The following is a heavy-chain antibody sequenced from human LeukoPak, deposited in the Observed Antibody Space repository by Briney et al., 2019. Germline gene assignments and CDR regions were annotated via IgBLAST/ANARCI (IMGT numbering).Heavy chain of an antibody. CDR1: GFTFSTYS. CDR2: ISGSSDYI. D-gene: IGHD2-2*01. J-gene: IGHJ4*02. V-gene: IGHV3-21*01. Sequence: GGSLRLSCAASGFTFSTYSVNWVRQAPGKGLEWVSAISGSSDYIYYADSVKGRFTISRDNAKNSLFLQMNSLRAEDTAVYYCARAPTVLVGYCSSASCQADYWGQGTLVTVSS. CDR3: ARAPTVLVGYCSSASCQADY.